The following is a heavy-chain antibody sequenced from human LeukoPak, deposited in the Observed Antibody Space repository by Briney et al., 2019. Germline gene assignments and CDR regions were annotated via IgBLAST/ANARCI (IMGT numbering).Heavy chain of an antibody. V-gene: IGHV3-23*01. D-gene: IGHD3-10*01. CDR2: INDSGGST. CDR1: GFTFSSYA. CDR3: AKAGYGSGSYYSY. Sequence: GGSLRLSCAASGFTFSSYAMSWVRQTPGKGLEWVSSINDSGGSTYYADSVKGRFTISRDNSKNTLYLQMNSLRAEDTAVYYCAKAGYGSGSYYSYWGQGTLVTVSS. J-gene: IGHJ4*02.